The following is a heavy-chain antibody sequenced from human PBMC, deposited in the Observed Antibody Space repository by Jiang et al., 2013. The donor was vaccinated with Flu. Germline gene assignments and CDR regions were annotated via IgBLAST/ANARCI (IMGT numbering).Heavy chain of an antibody. D-gene: IGHD5-12*01. CDR2: TYFRSRWFN. J-gene: IGHJ4*02. Sequence: SGPGLVKPSQTLSLTCDISGDSVSSKSAAWNWIRQSPLRGLEWLGRTYFRSRWFNEYAVALQSRITVNPDTSKNRFSLHLNSVTPEDTAIYYCARDPGYSLSLFDSWGQGTLVTVSS. V-gene: IGHV6-1*01. CDR1: GDSVSSKSAA. CDR3: ARDPGYSLSLFDS.